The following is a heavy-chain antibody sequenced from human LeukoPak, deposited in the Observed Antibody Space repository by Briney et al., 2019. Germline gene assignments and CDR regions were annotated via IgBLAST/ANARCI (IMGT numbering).Heavy chain of an antibody. CDR2: IYYSGST. CDR1: GGSISSHY. V-gene: IGHV4-59*11. Sequence: PSETLSLTCTVSGGSISSHYWSWIRQPPRKGLEWIGYIYYSGSTNYNPSLKSRVAISVDTSKNQFYLKLSSLTAADTAVYYCARYQTGRGYSGSTHAFDIWGQGTMVTVSS. D-gene: IGHD5-12*01. CDR3: ARYQTGRGYSGSTHAFDI. J-gene: IGHJ3*02.